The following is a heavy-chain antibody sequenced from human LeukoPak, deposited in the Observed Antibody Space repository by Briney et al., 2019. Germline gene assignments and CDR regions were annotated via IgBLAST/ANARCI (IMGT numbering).Heavy chain of an antibody. J-gene: IGHJ4*02. CDR1: GGSITFGSYY. CDR3: ARARVIPASFDD. CDR2: IYTIGRT. D-gene: IGHD3-16*02. Sequence: PSETLSLTCTVSGGSITFGSYYWTWIRQPARKGLEWIGRIYTIGRTFYNPSLKSRVTISMDTSMNQFSLRLNSVTAADTAVYYCARARVIPASFDDWGQGALVTVSS. V-gene: IGHV4-61*02.